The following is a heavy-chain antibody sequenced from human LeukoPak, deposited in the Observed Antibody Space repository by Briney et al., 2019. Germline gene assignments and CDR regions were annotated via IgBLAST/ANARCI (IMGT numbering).Heavy chain of an antibody. D-gene: IGHD3-10*01. Sequence: GGSLRLSCAASGFTFDDYAMHWVRQAPGKGLEWVSLIGGDGGSTNYADSVKGRFTISRDNSKNSLYLQMNSLRTEDTALYYCSRNFYFGSGSYGYYFDYWGQGTLVTVSS. CDR2: IGGDGGST. CDR3: SRNFYFGSGSYGYYFDY. J-gene: IGHJ4*02. V-gene: IGHV3-43*02. CDR1: GFTFDDYA.